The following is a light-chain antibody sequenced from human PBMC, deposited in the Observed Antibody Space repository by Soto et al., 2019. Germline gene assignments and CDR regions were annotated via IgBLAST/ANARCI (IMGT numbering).Light chain of an antibody. CDR1: QSVSNTY. CDR2: AAS. Sequence: ESGLKQSPGPVSVSPGERATLSCRASQSVSNTYLAWYQQKPGQAPRLLIYAASSRATGIPDRFSGGGSGTDFTLTISRLEPEDFAVYYCQQYGSSPITFGQGTRLEIK. V-gene: IGKV3-20*01. CDR3: QQYGSSPIT. J-gene: IGKJ5*01.